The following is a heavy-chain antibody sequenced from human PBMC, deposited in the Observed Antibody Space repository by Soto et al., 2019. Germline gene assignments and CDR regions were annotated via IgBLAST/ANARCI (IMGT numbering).Heavy chain of an antibody. D-gene: IGHD3-10*01. CDR1: GGTFSSYA. CDR3: ARGWVRALGYAFDI. Sequence: SVKVSCKASGGTFSSYAISWLRQAPGQGLEWMGGIIPIFGTANYAQKFQGRVTITADESTSTAYMELSSLRSEDTAVYYCARGWVRALGYAFDIWGQGTMVTVSS. J-gene: IGHJ3*02. V-gene: IGHV1-69*13. CDR2: IIPIFGTA.